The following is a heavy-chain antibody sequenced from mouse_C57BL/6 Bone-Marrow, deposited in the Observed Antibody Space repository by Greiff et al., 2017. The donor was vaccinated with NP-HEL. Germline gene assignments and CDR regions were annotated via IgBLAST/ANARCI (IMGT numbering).Heavy chain of an antibody. V-gene: IGHV1-80*01. CDR3: ARGAY. CDR1: GYEFSNYW. CDR2: IFPGDGDT. Sequence: VQRVESGAELVKPGASVKLSCKASGYEFSNYWMNWVKQRPGKGLEWIGQIFPGDGDTNYNGKFKDKATLTADKSSRTAYMQLSRLTSEDSAVYFCARGAYWGQGTLVTGSA. J-gene: IGHJ3*01.